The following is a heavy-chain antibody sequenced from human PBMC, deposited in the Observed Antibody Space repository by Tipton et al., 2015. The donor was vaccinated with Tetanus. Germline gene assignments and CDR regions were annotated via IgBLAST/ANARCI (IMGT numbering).Heavy chain of an antibody. CDR2: TFYRSRWFN. J-gene: IGHJ4*02. D-gene: IGHD3-10*01. CDR1: GDSVSSDSAS. V-gene: IGHV6-1*01. Sequence: LVKPTQTLSLTCAISGDSVSSDSASWNRIRQSPSRGLEWLVQTFYRSRWFNDYAVSVKSRIIVNADTSKNQFSLHLNSVTPEDTAVYYCARASVMVRGIINPYDYWGQGTLVTVSS. CDR3: ARASVMVRGIINPYDY.